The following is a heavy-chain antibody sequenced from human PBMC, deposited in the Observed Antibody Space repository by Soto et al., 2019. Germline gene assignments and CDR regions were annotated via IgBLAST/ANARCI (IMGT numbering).Heavy chain of an antibody. CDR3: ARDNVAARNFDY. CDR2: IYYSGST. Sequence: PSETLSLTCTVSGGSVSSGSYYWSWIRQPPGKGLEWIGYIYYSGSTNYNPSLKSRVTISVDTSKNQSSLKLSSVTAADTAVYYCARDNVAARNFDYWGQGTLVTVSS. J-gene: IGHJ4*02. D-gene: IGHD6-13*01. V-gene: IGHV4-61*01. CDR1: GGSVSSGSYY.